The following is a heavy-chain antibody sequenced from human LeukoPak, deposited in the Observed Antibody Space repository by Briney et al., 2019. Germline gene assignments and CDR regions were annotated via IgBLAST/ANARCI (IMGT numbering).Heavy chain of an antibody. CDR1: GITLSNYG. CDR3: AKGRGLRFFDWLLKKDAFDI. Sequence: GGSLRLSCAVSGITLSNYGMSWVRQAPGKGLEWVAGISDSGGSTNYADSVKGRFTISRDNPKNTLYLQMNSLRAEDTALYYCAKGRGLRFFDWLLKKDAFDIWGQGTMVTVSS. CDR2: ISDSGGST. D-gene: IGHD3-3*01. V-gene: IGHV3-23*01. J-gene: IGHJ3*02.